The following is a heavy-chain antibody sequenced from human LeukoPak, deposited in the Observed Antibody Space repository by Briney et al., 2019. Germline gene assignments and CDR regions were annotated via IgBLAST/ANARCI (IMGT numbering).Heavy chain of an antibody. CDR1: GYTFTGYY. V-gene: IGHV1-2*06. D-gene: IGHD1-14*01. CDR3: ARDTGFQIGLVGY. CDR2: INPNSGGT. Sequence: ASVKVSCKASGYTFTGYYMHWVRQAPGQGLEWIGRINPNSGGTNYAQKFQGRVTMTRDTHISTAYMELSRLRSDDTAVYYCARDTGFQIGLVGYWGQGTLVTVSS. J-gene: IGHJ4*02.